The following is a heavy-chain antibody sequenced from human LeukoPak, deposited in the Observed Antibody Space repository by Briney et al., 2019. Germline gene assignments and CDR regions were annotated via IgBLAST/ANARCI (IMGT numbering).Heavy chain of an antibody. V-gene: IGHV3-69-1*02. CDR3: ARAWSSRGYSGYDYYFDY. J-gene: IGHJ4*02. CDR1: GFTFSDYY. D-gene: IGHD5-12*01. CDR2: ISSSSTI. Sequence: GGSLRLSCAASGFTFSDYYMNWVRQAPGKGLEWVPSISSSSTIYYADSVKGRFTISRDNAKNSLYLQMNSLRAEDTAVYYCARAWSSRGYSGYDYYFDYWGQGTLVTVSS.